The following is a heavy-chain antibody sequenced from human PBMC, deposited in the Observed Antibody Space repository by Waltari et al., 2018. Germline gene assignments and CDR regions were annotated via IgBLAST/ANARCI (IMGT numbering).Heavy chain of an antibody. Sequence: DVQLVESGGVVVQHGGSLRLSCQASGFSFDDYARHWVRQAPGKVLEWVSLISGEGSTTSYADSVKGRFTISRDNNKNALYLQMNSLRAEDNALYYCAKDSRGYSGWVDYWGQGTLVTVSS. CDR3: AKDSRGYSGWVDY. CDR1: GFSFDDYA. CDR2: ISGEGSTT. D-gene: IGHD6-19*01. V-gene: IGHV3-43D*03. J-gene: IGHJ4*02.